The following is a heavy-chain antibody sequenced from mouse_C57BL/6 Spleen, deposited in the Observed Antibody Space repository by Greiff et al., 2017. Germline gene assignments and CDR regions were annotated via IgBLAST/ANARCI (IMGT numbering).Heavy chain of an antibody. V-gene: IGHV1-42*01. J-gene: IGHJ4*01. CDR1: GYSFTGYY. D-gene: IGHD1-1*01. CDR3: ATGAVVATEAMDY. Sequence: EVQLQESGPELVKPGASVKISCKASGYSFTGYYMNWVKQSPEKSLEWIGEINPSTGGTTYNQKFKAKATLTVDKSSSTAYMQLKSLTSEDSAVYYCATGAVVATEAMDYWGQGTSVTVSS. CDR2: INPSTGGT.